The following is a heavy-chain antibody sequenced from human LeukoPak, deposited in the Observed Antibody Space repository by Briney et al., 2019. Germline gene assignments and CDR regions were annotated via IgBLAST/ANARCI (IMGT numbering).Heavy chain of an antibody. Sequence: SETLSLTCTVPGGSIRSSSYYWGWVRQSPGKGLEWIGSFLYTGATYYNPSLKSRVTISVDASKNQFSLKMYSVTAADTALYYCAREDTMVRGNYMDVWGKGTTVTVSS. CDR1: GGSIRSSSYY. CDR2: FLYTGAT. J-gene: IGHJ6*03. D-gene: IGHD3-10*01. V-gene: IGHV4-39*07. CDR3: AREDTMVRGNYMDV.